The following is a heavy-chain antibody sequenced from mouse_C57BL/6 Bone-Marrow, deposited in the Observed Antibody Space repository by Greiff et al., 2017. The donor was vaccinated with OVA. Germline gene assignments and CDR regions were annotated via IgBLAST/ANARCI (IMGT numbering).Heavy chain of an antibody. CDR1: GFSLTSYG. Sequence: QVHVKQSGPGLVQPSQSLSITCTVSGFSLTSYGVHWVRQSPGKGLEWLGVIWSGGSTDYNAAFISRLSISKDNSKSQVFFKMNSLQADDTAIYYCARRPYDYDGGFAYWGQGTLVTVSA. CDR3: ARRPYDYDGGFAY. J-gene: IGHJ3*01. V-gene: IGHV2-2*01. CDR2: IWSGGST. D-gene: IGHD2-4*01.